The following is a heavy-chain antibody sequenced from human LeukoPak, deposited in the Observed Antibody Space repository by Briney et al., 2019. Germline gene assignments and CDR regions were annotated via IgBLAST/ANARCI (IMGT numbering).Heavy chain of an antibody. J-gene: IGHJ4*02. CDR3: ARYGLSGTHDS. D-gene: IGHD1-14*01. CDR1: GFTFSSFG. Sequence: GGSLRLSCAASGFTFSSFGMHWVRQAPGKGLEWVAVIWYDGSNKYYVDSVKGRFSISRDNAKNSLYLQMNSLRAEDTAVYYCARYGLSGTHDSWGQGTLVTVSS. CDR2: IWYDGSNK. V-gene: IGHV3-33*03.